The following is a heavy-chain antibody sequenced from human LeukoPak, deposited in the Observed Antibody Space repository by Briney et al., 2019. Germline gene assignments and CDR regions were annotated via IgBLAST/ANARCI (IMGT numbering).Heavy chain of an antibody. Sequence: GGSLRLSCAASGFTFSSYSMTWVRQAPGKGLEWVSSISSSSSYIYYADSVKGRFTISRDNAKNSLYLQMNSLRAEDTAVYYCARDSLGYCSSTSCHSDYWGQGTLVTVSS. J-gene: IGHJ4*02. V-gene: IGHV3-21*01. D-gene: IGHD2-2*01. CDR1: GFTFSSYS. CDR3: ARDSLGYCSSTSCHSDY. CDR2: ISSSSSYI.